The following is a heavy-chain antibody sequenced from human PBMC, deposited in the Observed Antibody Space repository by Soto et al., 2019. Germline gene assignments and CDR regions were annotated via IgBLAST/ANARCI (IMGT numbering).Heavy chain of an antibody. V-gene: IGHV3-7*03. CDR3: ANLGTSMYSSGGSDKRIIDY. Sequence: PGGSVRLSCAASGFSFSSDCMRWVRLAPGKGLEWVANIKQDGSEQYYVASVKCRFTISRDNAKNSLYLQMNSLRAEDTAVYYFANLGTSMYSSGGSDKRIIDYWGHGT. J-gene: IGHJ4*01. D-gene: IGHD6-19*01. CDR1: GFSFSSDC. CDR2: IKQDGSEQ.